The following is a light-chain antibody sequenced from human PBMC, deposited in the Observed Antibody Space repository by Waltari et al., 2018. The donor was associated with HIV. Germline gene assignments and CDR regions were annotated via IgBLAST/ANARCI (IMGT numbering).Light chain of an antibody. CDR3: QQAYKGLT. V-gene: IGKV1-39*01. CDR2: AAS. CDR1: ETISTY. Sequence: DIQMTQSPSSLSASLGHRVIITCRASETISTYLNWYQQRPGRAPNLLIYAASTLQSGVPSRFSGSGSGTDFTLTINSLQPEDFAIYFCQQAYKGLTFGPGTKVDV. J-gene: IGKJ3*01.